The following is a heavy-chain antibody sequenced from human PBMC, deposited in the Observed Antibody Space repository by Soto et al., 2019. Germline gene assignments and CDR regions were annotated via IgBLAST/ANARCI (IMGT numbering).Heavy chain of an antibody. V-gene: IGHV3-23*01. Sequence: GGSLRLSCAASGFTFSSYAMSWVRQAPGKGLEWVSAISGSGGSTYYADSVKGRFTISRDNSKDALYLQMNSLRAEDTAVYYCAKNDRHSITMIAVVITFFDYSGQGTLVTVSS. CDR3: AKNDRHSITMIAVVITFFDY. CDR1: GFTFSSYA. D-gene: IGHD3-22*01. CDR2: ISGSGGST. J-gene: IGHJ4*02.